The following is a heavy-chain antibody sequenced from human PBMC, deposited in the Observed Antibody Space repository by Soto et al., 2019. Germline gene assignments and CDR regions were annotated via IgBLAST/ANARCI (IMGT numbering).Heavy chain of an antibody. J-gene: IGHJ6*02. CDR3: ASKIAAAGYYYYYYGMDV. V-gene: IGHV4-61*01. CDR2: IYYSGST. Sequence: ETLSLTCTVSGGSVSSGSYYWSWIRQPPGKGLEWIGYIYYSGSTNYNPSLKSRVTISVDTSKNQFSLKLSSVTAADTAVYYCASKIAAAGYYYYYYGMDVWGQGTTVTVSS. CDR1: GGSVSSGSYY. D-gene: IGHD6-13*01.